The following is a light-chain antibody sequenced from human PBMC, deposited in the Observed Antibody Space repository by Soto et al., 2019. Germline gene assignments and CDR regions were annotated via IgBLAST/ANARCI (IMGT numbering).Light chain of an antibody. CDR2: EVV. CDR3: KSYAGSNTYV. CDR1: RNDIGAYEF. V-gene: IGLV2-8*01. J-gene: IGLJ1*01. Sequence: QSVLTQPPSASGSPGQSVTISCTGTRNDIGAYEFVSWYQHHPGKAPKLIIYEVVQRPSGVPDRFSGSKSGNTASLTVSGLQAAGEADYYCKSYAGSNTYVFGTGTKV.